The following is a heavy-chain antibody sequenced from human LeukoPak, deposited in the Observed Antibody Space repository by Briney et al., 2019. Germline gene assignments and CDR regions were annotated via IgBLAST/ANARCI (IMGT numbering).Heavy chain of an antibody. Sequence: GGSLRLSCAASGFSFSSYEMNWVRQAPGKGLEWVSYISSSGSTKEYADSVKGRFTISRDNAKNSLYLQMNSLRVEDTAVYYCAREEGLDYWGQGTLVTVSA. CDR2: ISSSGSTK. J-gene: IGHJ4*02. CDR1: GFSFSSYE. V-gene: IGHV3-48*03. CDR3: AREEGLDY. D-gene: IGHD5-12*01.